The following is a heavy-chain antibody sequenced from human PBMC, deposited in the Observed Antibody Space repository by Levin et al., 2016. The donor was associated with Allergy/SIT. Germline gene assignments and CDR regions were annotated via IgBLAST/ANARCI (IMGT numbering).Heavy chain of an antibody. Sequence: GESLKISCAASGFTFSSYSMNWVRQAPGKGLEWVSSISSSSSYIYYADSVKGRFTISRDNAKNSLYLQMNSLRAEDTAVYYCARAPLSGGIRFLEWLYGNDYWGQGTLVTVSS. CDR2: ISSSSSYI. J-gene: IGHJ4*02. D-gene: IGHD3-3*01. V-gene: IGHV3-21*01. CDR3: ARAPLSGGIRFLEWLYGNDY. CDR1: GFTFSSYS.